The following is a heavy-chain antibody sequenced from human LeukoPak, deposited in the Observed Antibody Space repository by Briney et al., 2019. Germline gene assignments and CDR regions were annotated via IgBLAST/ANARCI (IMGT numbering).Heavy chain of an antibody. CDR3: ARHAVGLGVFGLDY. V-gene: IGHV4-59*08. Sequence: PSETPSLTCTGSGASISTYFWSWLRQSPGRGLEWIGYIYYSGSTNYNPSLKSRVTISVDTSKNQFSLKLSSVTAADTAVYYCARHAVGLGVFGLDYWGQGTLVTVSS. CDR2: IYYSGST. J-gene: IGHJ4*02. D-gene: IGHD3-10*01. CDR1: GASISTYF.